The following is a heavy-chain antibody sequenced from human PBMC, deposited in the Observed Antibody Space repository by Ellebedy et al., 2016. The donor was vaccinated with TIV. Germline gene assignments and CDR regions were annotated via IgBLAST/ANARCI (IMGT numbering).Heavy chain of an antibody. CDR2: LIPMYGKT. J-gene: IGHJ5*02. D-gene: IGHD3-10*01. CDR3: ARGEYRNWFDP. V-gene: IGHV1-69*13. CDR1: GVTFSRYA. Sequence: AASVKVSCKASGVTFSRYAVSWVRQAPRQGLEWMGTLIPMYGKTHYAQKLQGRVTIAADESTNTAFMELSSRKSEDTAIYYCARGEYRNWFDPWGQGTLVTVSS.